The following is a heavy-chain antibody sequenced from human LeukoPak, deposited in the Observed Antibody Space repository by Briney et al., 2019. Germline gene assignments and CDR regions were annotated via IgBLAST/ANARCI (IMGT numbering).Heavy chain of an antibody. CDR1: GYTFTGYY. D-gene: IGHD3-10*01. CDR2: INPNSGGT. CDR3: ARAPYGSGSYYKGDY. V-gene: IGHV1-2*06. Sequence: ASVKVSCKASGYTFTGYYMHWVRQAPGQGLEWMGRINPNSGGTNYAQKFQGRVTVTRDTSISTAYMELSRLRSDDTAVYYCARAPYGSGSYYKGDYWGQGTLVTVSS. J-gene: IGHJ4*02.